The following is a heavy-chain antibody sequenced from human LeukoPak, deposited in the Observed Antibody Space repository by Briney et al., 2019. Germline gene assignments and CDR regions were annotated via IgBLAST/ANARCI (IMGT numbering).Heavy chain of an antibody. Sequence: GGSLRLSCAASGFTFSSYAMSWVRQAPGKGLEWVSAISGSGGSTYYADSVKGRFTISRDNSKNTLYLQMNSLRAEDTAVYYCAKDRFSRRSDYYDSSGYCLFDYWGQGTLVTVSS. CDR2: ISGSGGST. J-gene: IGHJ4*02. CDR3: AKDRFSRRSDYYDSSGYCLFDY. V-gene: IGHV3-23*01. D-gene: IGHD3-22*01. CDR1: GFTFSSYA.